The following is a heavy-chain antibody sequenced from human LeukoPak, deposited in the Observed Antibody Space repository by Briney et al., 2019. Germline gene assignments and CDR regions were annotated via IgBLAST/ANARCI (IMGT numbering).Heavy chain of an antibody. CDR1: GGSFSGYY. D-gene: IGHD1-26*01. V-gene: IGHV4-34*01. J-gene: IGHJ4*02. Sequence: SETLSLTCAVYGGSFSGYYWSWIRQPPGKGLEWIGEINHSGSTNYNPSLKSRVTISVDTSKNQFSLKLSSVTAADTAVYYCARDNYSGSRYFDRWGQGTLVTVSS. CDR3: ARDNYSGSRYFDR. CDR2: INHSGST.